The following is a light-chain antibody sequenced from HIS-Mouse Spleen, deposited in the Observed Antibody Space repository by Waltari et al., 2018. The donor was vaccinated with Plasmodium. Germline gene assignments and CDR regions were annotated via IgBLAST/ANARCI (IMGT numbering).Light chain of an antibody. CDR2: EGS. CDR3: CSYAGSSTFV. V-gene: IGLV2-23*03. Sequence: QSALTQPASVSGSPGQSHTISCTGPSSDVGSYNLVPWYQQHPGKAPKLMIYEGSKRPSGVSNRFSGSKSGNTASLTISGLQAEDEADYYCCSYAGSSTFVFGGGTKLTVL. J-gene: IGLJ3*02. CDR1: SSDVGSYNL.